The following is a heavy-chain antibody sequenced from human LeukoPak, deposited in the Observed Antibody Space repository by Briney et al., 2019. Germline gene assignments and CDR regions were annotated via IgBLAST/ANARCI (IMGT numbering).Heavy chain of an antibody. CDR3: LRGDRRDY. Sequence: GGSLRLSCEASGFTFNTYSMNWARQAPGKGLEWVSSIDSSGGYMFYADSVKGRFIISRDNAKDSLYLQINSLRVGDTAVYYCLRGDRRDYWGQGTLVTVSS. J-gene: IGHJ4*02. V-gene: IGHV3-21*06. CDR1: GFTFNTYS. CDR2: IDSSGGYM.